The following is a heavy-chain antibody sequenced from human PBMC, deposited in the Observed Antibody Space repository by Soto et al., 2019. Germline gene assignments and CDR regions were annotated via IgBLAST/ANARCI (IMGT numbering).Heavy chain of an antibody. CDR1: GYSLTAFY. Sequence: ASVKVSCKASGYSLTAFYIHWVRQAPGRGLEWMGYINPESGSATYPQKFQGRVTMTRDTSISTVYMEVNSLTSDDTAVYYCARQYIQMATSYFDYWGQGSLVTVSS. D-gene: IGHD5-12*01. V-gene: IGHV1-2*02. J-gene: IGHJ4*02. CDR2: INPESGSA. CDR3: ARQYIQMATSYFDY.